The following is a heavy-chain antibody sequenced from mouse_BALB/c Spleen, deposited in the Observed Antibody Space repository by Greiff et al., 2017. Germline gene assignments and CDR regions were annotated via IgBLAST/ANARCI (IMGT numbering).Heavy chain of an antibody. CDR2: ISSGGSYT. CDR3: ARRGVADYYAMDY. V-gene: IGHV5-9-1*01. J-gene: IGHJ4*01. CDR1: GFTFSSYA. D-gene: IGHD1-1*02. Sequence: EVMLVESGGGLVKPGGSLKLSCAASGFTFSSYAMSWVRQTPEKRLEWVATISSGGSYTYYPDSVKGRFTISRDNAKNTLYLQMSSLRSEDTAMYYCARRGVADYYAMDYWGQGTSVTVSS.